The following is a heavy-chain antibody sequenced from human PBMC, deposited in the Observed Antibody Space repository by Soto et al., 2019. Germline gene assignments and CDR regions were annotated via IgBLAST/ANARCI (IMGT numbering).Heavy chain of an antibody. CDR1: AFIFRSYA. D-gene: IGHD1-26*01. CDR3: ARAFSGSYPNFDY. Sequence: QTWWSLRLYCLASAFIFRSYAMHWVRQAPGKRLEWVAVITYGGPNGYYADSVMGRFAISRDNSKSTLFLQMNSLRPEDTAVYYCARAFSGSYPNFDYWGQGPLFCVSS. CDR2: ITYGGPNG. J-gene: IGHJ4*02. V-gene: IGHV3-30*09.